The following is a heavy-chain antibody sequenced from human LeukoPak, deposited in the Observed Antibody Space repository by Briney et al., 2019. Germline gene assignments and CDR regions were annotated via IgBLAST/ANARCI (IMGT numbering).Heavy chain of an antibody. D-gene: IGHD1-26*01. CDR3: VRGGRGERPNY. Sequence: GGSLRLSCAASGFTLSSYAMSWVRQAPGKGLEWVANIRQDGGETKYVDSVKGRFTISRDNAKNSVYLQLDSLGVEDTAVYYCVRGGRGERPNYWGQGTQVTVST. J-gene: IGHJ4*02. CDR2: IRQDGGET. V-gene: IGHV3-7*01. CDR1: GFTLSSYA.